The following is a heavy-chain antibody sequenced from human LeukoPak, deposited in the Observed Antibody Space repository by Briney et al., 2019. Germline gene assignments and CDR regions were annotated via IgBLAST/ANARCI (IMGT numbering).Heavy chain of an antibody. CDR2: INSDGSST. Sequence: GGSLRLSCAASGFTFSSYWMHWVRQAPGKGLVSVSRINSDGSSTNYADSVKGRFTISRDNAKNTLYLQMNSLRAEDTALYYCARVLTGNDYWGQGTLVTVSS. J-gene: IGHJ4*02. V-gene: IGHV3-74*01. CDR3: ARVLTGNDY. CDR1: GFTFSSYW. D-gene: IGHD1-1*01.